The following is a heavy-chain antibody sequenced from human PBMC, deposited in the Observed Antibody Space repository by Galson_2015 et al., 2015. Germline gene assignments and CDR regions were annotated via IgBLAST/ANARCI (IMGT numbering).Heavy chain of an antibody. Sequence: SLRLSCAASEFTFSSYYMSWVRQAPGKGLEWVSSISSTTTYIYYADSVKGRFTISRDNAKNSLYLQMNSLGAEDTAVYYCARQILDYDFWSGDYPTNFDYWGQGTLVTVSS. CDR3: ARQILDYDFWSGDYPTNFDY. V-gene: IGHV3-21*01. J-gene: IGHJ4*02. CDR2: ISSTTTYI. CDR1: EFTFSSYY. D-gene: IGHD3-3*01.